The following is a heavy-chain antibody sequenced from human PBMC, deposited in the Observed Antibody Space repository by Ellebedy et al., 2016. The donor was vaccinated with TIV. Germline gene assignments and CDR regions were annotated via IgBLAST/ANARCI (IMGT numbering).Heavy chain of an antibody. J-gene: IGHJ3*02. D-gene: IGHD4-17*01. Sequence: GGSLRLSCAASGFSFRSYWMTWVRQAPGKGLEWVANINQDATKIFYVDSVEGRFTISRDNARNSLFLQMNSLRAEDTAVYYCATDGSYGDYLSPAHASVMWGQGTLVSVSS. CDR1: GFSFRSYW. V-gene: IGHV3-7*01. CDR3: ATDGSYGDYLSPAHASVM. CDR2: INQDATKI.